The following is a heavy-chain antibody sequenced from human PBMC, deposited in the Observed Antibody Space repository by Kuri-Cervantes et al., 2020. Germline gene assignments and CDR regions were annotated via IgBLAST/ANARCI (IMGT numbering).Heavy chain of an antibody. D-gene: IGHD6-6*01. CDR2: IYYSGST. CDR3: ARGRGSSVTGFDY. J-gene: IGHJ4*02. V-gene: IGHV4-59*08. Sequence: GSLRLSCTVSGGSISSYYWSWIRQPPGKGLEWIGYIYYSGSTNYNPSLKSRVTISVDTSKNQFSLKLSSVTAADTAVYFCARGRGSSVTGFDYWGQGTLVTVSS. CDR1: GGSISSYY.